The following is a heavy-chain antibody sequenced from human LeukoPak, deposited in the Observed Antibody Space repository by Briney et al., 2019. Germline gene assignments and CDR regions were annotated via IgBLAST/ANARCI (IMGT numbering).Heavy chain of an antibody. V-gene: IGHV4-30-4*01. CDR2: IYYSGST. CDR3: ARVSLRYYYYGMDV. J-gene: IGHJ6*04. Sequence: SETLSLTCTVSGGSISSGDYYWSWIRQPPGKGLEWIGYIYYSGSTYYNPSLKSRVTISVDTSKNQFSLKLSSVTAADTAVYYCARVSLRYYYYGMDVWGKGTTVTVSS. CDR1: GGSISSGDYY.